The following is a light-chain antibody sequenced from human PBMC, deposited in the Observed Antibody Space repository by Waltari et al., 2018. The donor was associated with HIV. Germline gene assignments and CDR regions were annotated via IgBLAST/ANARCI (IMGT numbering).Light chain of an antibody. CDR2: GVS. Sequence: QSALTQPASVSGSPGQSITISCTGTSSDVGGYNHVSWYQQHPGTAPKLMIFGVSNRPSGVSNRFSGSKSGNTAALTISGLQAEDEADYYGSSYTRSSTLGVFGTGTKVTVL. V-gene: IGLV2-14*03. CDR3: SSYTRSSTLGV. CDR1: SSDVGGYNH. J-gene: IGLJ1*01.